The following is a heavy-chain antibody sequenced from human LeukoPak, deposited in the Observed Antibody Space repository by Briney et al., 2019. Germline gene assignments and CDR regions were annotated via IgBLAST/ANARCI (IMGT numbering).Heavy chain of an antibody. CDR2: ISSSGSTI. J-gene: IGHJ4*02. V-gene: IGHV3-48*03. D-gene: IGHD3-10*01. CDR1: GFTFSSYD. CDR3: AKNWGGLDY. Sequence: GGSLRLSCAASGFTFSSYDMTWVRQAPGRGLEWVSYISSSGSTIYYADSVKGRFTISRDNAKNSLYLQMNSLRAEDTAVYYCAKNWGGLDYWGQGTLVTVSS.